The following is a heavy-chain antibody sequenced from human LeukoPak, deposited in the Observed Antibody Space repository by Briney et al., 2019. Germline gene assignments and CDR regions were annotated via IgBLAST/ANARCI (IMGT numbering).Heavy chain of an antibody. V-gene: IGHV3-23*01. J-gene: IGHJ4*02. Sequence: QSGGSLRLSCAASGFTFSSYGMSWVRQAPGKGLEWVSAISGSGGSTYYADSVKGRFTISRDNSKNTLYLQMNSLRAEDTAVYYCAKDLWFGESTSGFDYWGQGTLVTVSS. CDR2: ISGSGGST. D-gene: IGHD3-10*01. CDR3: AKDLWFGESTSGFDY. CDR1: GFTFSSYG.